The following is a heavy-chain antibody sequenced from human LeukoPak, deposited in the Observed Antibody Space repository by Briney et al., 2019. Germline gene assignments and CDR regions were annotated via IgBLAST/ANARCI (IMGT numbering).Heavy chain of an antibody. Sequence: QTLSLTCAISGDSVSSNSAAWNWIRQSPSRGLEWLGRTYYRSKWYNDYAVSVKSRITINPDTSKNQFSLQLNSVTPEDTAVYYCARRYCSGGSCYSKSDYYYYGMDVWGQGTTVTVSS. V-gene: IGHV6-1*01. CDR1: GDSVSSNSAA. CDR3: ARRYCSGGSCYSKSDYYYYGMDV. CDR2: TYYRSKWYN. D-gene: IGHD2-15*01. J-gene: IGHJ6*02.